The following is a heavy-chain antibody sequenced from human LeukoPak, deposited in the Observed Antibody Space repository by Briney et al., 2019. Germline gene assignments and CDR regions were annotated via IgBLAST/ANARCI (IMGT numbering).Heavy chain of an antibody. V-gene: IGHV4-30-4*01. J-gene: IGHJ6*02. CDR3: VRDLVSRFYDILTGPHSYGMDV. CDR1: GDTISSSAYY. Sequence: PSQTLSLTCSVSGDTISSSAYYWTWIRQPPGKGLEWIGYIYYSGSTYYNPSLKSRLTISLDKSKNQFSLRLSSVTAADTAVYYCVRDLVSRFYDILTGPHSYGMDVWGQGTTVTVSS. CDR2: IYYSGST. D-gene: IGHD3-9*01.